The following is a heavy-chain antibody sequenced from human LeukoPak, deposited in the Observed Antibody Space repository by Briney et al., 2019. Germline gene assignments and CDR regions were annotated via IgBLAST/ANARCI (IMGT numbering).Heavy chain of an antibody. CDR3: CSGYYMRFDY. CDR2: IKQDGSEK. J-gene: IGHJ4*02. V-gene: IGHV3-7*01. CDR1: GFTFSSYW. Sequence: GESLKISCAASGFTFSSYWISWVRQAPGKGLEWVANIKQDGSEKYYVDSVKGRFTISGDNAKNSLYLQMNSLRAEDTAVYYCCSGYYMRFDYWGQGTLVTVSS. D-gene: IGHD3-22*01.